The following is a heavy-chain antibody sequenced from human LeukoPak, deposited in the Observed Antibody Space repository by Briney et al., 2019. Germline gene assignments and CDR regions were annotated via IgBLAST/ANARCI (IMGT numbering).Heavy chain of an antibody. Sequence: GGSLRLSCAASGFSFDDYAMHWVRQAPGKGLEWVSLISGDGYATYYADSVKGRFTISRDNSKNSLYLQMNSLRTEDTALYYCAKDKSLGYTWGAFDIWGQGTMVTVSS. CDR2: ISGDGYAT. D-gene: IGHD5-24*01. CDR3: AKDKSLGYTWGAFDI. V-gene: IGHV3-43*02. CDR1: GFSFDDYA. J-gene: IGHJ3*02.